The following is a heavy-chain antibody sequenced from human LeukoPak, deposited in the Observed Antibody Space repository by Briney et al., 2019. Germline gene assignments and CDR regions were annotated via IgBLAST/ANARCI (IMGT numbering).Heavy chain of an antibody. CDR3: AKGTWDFDY. D-gene: IGHD1-26*01. CDR2: IRYDGSDK. V-gene: IGHV3-30*02. Sequence: SGGSLRLSCEASGFTFSNYGMHWVRQAPGKGLEWVAFIRYDGSDKYYADSVKGRFAISRDTSKNTLYLQMNSLRVEDTALYYCAKGTWDFDYWGQGTPVIVSS. CDR1: GFTFSNYG. J-gene: IGHJ4*02.